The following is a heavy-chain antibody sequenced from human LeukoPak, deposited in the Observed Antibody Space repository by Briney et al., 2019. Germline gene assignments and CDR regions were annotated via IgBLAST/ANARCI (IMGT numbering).Heavy chain of an antibody. Sequence: GGSLRLSCAASGFTFSSYAMSWVRQAPGKGLEWVSAISGSGGSTYYADSVRGRFTISRDNSKNTLYLQMNSLRAEDTAVYYCANTPYNWNDEGYFQHWGQGTLVTVSS. CDR1: GFTFSSYA. CDR3: ANTPYNWNDEGYFQH. V-gene: IGHV3-23*01. J-gene: IGHJ1*01. CDR2: ISGSGGST. D-gene: IGHD1-1*01.